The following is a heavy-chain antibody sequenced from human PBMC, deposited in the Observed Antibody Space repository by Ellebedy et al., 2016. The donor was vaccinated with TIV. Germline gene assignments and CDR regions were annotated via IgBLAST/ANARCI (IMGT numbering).Heavy chain of an antibody. CDR1: GGTFNKYA. J-gene: IGHJ4*02. D-gene: IGHD5-18*01. V-gene: IGHV1-69*13. CDR2: IVAIFGTA. CDR3: ARGRGYNYGYPTEGGLFDS. Sequence: ASVKVSCXTSGGTFNKYAISWVRQAPGQGLEWMGGIVAIFGTAKHAQKFQGRVTITADVGTRTAYMELSSLRSEDTAVYYCARGRGYNYGYPTEGGLFDSWGQGTLVTVSS.